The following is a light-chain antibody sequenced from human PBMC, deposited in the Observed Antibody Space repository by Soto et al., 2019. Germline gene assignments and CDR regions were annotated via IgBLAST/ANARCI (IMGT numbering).Light chain of an antibody. CDR3: SSYTGSSTLWV. J-gene: IGLJ3*02. Sequence: QSALTQPASVSGSPGQSITIACTGISSDVDGYNYVSWFQQHPGKAPKLMIYEVINRPSGVSNRFSGSKSGNTASLTISGLQAEDEADYYCSSYTGSSTLWVFGGGTKVTVL. CDR2: EVI. V-gene: IGLV2-14*01. CDR1: SSDVDGYNY.